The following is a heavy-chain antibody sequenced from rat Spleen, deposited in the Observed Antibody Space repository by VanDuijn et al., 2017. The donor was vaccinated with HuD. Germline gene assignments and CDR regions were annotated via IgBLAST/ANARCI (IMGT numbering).Heavy chain of an antibody. CDR1: GFTFSDYY. Sequence: EVQLVESDGGSVQPGRSLKLSCAASGFTFSDYYMAWVRQAPTKGLEWVATISYDGSSTYYRDSVKGRFTISRDNAKSTLYLQMDSLRSEDTATYYCARHAGITDSYWYFDFWGPGTMVTVSS. D-gene: IGHD1-4*01. CDR3: ARHAGITDSYWYFDF. V-gene: IGHV5-29*01. J-gene: IGHJ1*01. CDR2: ISYDGSST.